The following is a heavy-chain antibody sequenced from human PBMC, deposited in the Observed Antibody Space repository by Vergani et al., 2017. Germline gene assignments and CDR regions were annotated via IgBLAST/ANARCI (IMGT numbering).Heavy chain of an antibody. J-gene: IGHJ5*02. V-gene: IGHV1-2*02. Sequence: QVQLVQSGAEVKKPGASVKVSCKASGYTFTGYYMHWVRQAPGQGLEWMGCINPNSGGTNYAQKFQGRVTSTRDTAISTASMELSRLRSDDTAVYYCARLPDRYSYGQNWFDPWGQGTLVTVSS. CDR3: ARLPDRYSYGQNWFDP. CDR2: INPNSGGT. D-gene: IGHD5-18*01. CDR1: GYTFTGYY.